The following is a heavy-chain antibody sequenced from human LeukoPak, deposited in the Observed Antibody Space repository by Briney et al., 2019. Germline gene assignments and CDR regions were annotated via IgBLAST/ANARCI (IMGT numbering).Heavy chain of an antibody. CDR3: ARAGGSTVSHSDY. D-gene: IGHD4-17*01. Sequence: GGSLRLSCAASGFTFSSYSMNWIRQAPGKGLEWVSSISSTSYIYYADSVKGRFTISKDNAKNSLYLQMNSLRAEDTAVYYCARAGGSTVSHSDYWGQGTLVTVSS. J-gene: IGHJ4*02. CDR2: ISSTSYI. CDR1: GFTFSSYS. V-gene: IGHV3-21*01.